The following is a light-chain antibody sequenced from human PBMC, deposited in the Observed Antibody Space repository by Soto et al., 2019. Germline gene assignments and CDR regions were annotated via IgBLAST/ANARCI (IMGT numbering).Light chain of an antibody. Sequence: QAVVTQPASVSGSPGQSIAISCTGTSSDVGGYNYVSWYQQHPGKAPKLMIYDVNNRPSGVSNRFSGSKSGNTASLTISGLQAEDEADYYCCSYTTSSTYVFGTGTKLTVL. CDR1: SSDVGGYNY. J-gene: IGLJ1*01. V-gene: IGLV2-14*03. CDR2: DVN. CDR3: CSYTTSSTYV.